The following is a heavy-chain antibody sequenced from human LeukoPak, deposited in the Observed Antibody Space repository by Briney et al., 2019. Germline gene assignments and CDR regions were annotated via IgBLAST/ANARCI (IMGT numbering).Heavy chain of an antibody. Sequence: WASVKISCKASGYNFTGYYVNWVRQAPGQGLDWMGWINPNSGGTNYAQKFQGRVAMTRDTSIKTAYMGLSRLRSDDTAVYYCARVSGSGIENWGQGTLVTVSS. J-gene: IGHJ4*02. V-gene: IGHV1-2*02. CDR3: ARVSGSGIEN. D-gene: IGHD3-10*01. CDR1: GYNFTGYY. CDR2: INPNSGGT.